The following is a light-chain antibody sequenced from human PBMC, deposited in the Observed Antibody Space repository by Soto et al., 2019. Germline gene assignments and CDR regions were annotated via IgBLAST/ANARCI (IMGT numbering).Light chain of an antibody. Sequence: DIVMTQSPLSLPVTPGEPASISCSSSQSLLQSNGYNYLDWYLQKPGQSPQLLIHFGSYRASGVPYRFSGSWSGTDFTLKIRRVEAEDVGVYYCMQSQQSPPTFGQGTKVEI. CDR2: FGS. CDR3: MQSQQSPPT. CDR1: QSLLQSNGYNY. V-gene: IGKV2-28*01. J-gene: IGKJ1*01.